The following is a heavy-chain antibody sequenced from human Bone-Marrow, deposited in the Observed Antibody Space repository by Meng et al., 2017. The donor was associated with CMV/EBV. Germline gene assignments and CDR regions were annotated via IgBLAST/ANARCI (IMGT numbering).Heavy chain of an antibody. J-gene: IGHJ6*02. CDR2: ISYDGTNK. Sequence: GGSLRLSCAASAFTFTSYAMHWVRQAPGKGLQWVAVISYDGTNKYYADSVKGRFTISRDNSKNTLYLQMNSLRAEDTAVYYCARDGIAARAAYYYYDMDVWGQGTTVTVSS. CDR1: AFTFTSYA. D-gene: IGHD6-6*01. V-gene: IGHV3-30-3*01. CDR3: ARDGIAARAAYYYYDMDV.